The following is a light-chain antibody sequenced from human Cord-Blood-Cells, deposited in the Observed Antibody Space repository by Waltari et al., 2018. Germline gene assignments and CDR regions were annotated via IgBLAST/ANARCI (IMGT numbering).Light chain of an antibody. Sequence: QSALTQPRSVSGSPGQSVPLPCPGTSSDFGGYNYVSWYQQHPGKAPKPMIYDFSKRPSGVPDRFSGSKSGNTASLTISGLQAEDEADYYCCSYAGSYTYVFGTGTKVTVL. CDR1: SSDFGGYNY. CDR2: DFS. V-gene: IGLV2-11*01. J-gene: IGLJ1*01. CDR3: CSYAGSYTYV.